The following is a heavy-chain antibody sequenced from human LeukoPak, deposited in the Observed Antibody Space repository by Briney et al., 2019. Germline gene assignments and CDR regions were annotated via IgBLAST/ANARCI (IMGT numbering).Heavy chain of an antibody. D-gene: IGHD6-19*01. CDR2: ISWNSGSI. CDR1: GFTFDDYA. J-gene: IGHJ4*02. V-gene: IGHV3-9*01. Sequence: PGRSLRLSCAASGFTFDDYAMHWVRHAPGKGLEWVSGISWNSGSIGYADSVKGRFTISRDNAKNSLYLQMNSLRAEDTALYYCAKGMSAVAGTIDYWGQGTLVTVSS. CDR3: AKGMSAVAGTIDY.